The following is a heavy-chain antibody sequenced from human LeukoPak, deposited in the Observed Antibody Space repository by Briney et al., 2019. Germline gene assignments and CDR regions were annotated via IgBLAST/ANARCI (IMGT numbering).Heavy chain of an antibody. CDR1: GGSISTNDYF. CDR3: ARAPLTTATSDYFDL. D-gene: IGHD4-17*01. Sequence: SETLSLTCTVSGGSISTNDYFWSWIRQSPEKGLEWIGYIHYSGITKSNPSLESRLTLSVDTSKNQLSLRLTSVTAADTAVYYCARAPLTTATSDYFDLWGLGTLVTVSS. V-gene: IGHV4-30-4*01. CDR2: IHYSGIT. J-gene: IGHJ4*02.